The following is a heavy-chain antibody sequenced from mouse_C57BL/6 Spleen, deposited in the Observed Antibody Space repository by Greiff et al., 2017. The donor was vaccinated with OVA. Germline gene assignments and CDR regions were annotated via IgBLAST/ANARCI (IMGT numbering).Heavy chain of an antibody. CDR1: GYSFTSYY. V-gene: IGHV1-66*01. CDR3: VRLGDFSGFGY. J-gene: IGHJ3*01. D-gene: IGHD4-1*01. Sequence: QVQLQQSGPELVKPGASVKISCKASGYSFTSYYIHWVKQRPGQGLEWIGWIFPGSGNTKYNEKFKGKATLTADTSSSTAYMQLSSLTSEDSAVYYWVRLGDFSGFGYWGQGALVTVSA. CDR2: IFPGSGNT.